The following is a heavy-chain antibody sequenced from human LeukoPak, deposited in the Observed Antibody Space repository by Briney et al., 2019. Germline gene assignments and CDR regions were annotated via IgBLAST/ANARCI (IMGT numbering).Heavy chain of an antibody. CDR3: AKGGATTTVVSD. D-gene: IGHD4-23*01. J-gene: IGHJ4*02. Sequence: GGSLRLSCAASGFTFSVYWMSWVRQAPGKGLEWVANIKQDGSEIYYVDSVRGRFTISRDNAKNSLYLQMISLRAEDTAVYYCAKGGATTTVVSDWGQGTLVTVSS. CDR1: GFTFSVYW. CDR2: IKQDGSEI. V-gene: IGHV3-7*01.